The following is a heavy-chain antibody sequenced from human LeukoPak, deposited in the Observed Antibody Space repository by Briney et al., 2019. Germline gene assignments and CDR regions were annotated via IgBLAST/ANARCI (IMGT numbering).Heavy chain of an antibody. CDR2: IYYSGST. CDR3: ARAPYFDWLLYPSPFFDY. CDR1: GGSVSSGSYD. D-gene: IGHD3-9*01. Sequence: PSQSLSLTCTLSGGSVSSGSYDWGWIRQPPGKGLEWIGYIYYSGSTNYNPSLKRRVTISEDTTKKQFSLNLSSVTAADTAVYYCARAPYFDWLLYPSPFFDYWGQGTLVTVSS. V-gene: IGHV4-61*01. J-gene: IGHJ4*02.